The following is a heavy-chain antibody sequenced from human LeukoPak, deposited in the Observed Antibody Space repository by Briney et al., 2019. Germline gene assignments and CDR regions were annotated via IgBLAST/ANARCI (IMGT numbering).Heavy chain of an antibody. CDR1: GVSFSGYY. J-gene: IGHJ4*02. CDR3: ATKAD. CDR2: INHSGST. Sequence: SETLSLTCAVYGVSFSGYYWSWIRQPPGKGREWMGEINHSGSTNYNPSLKSRVTISVDTSKNQFSLKLSSVTAADTAVYYCATKADWGQGTLVTVSS. V-gene: IGHV4-34*01.